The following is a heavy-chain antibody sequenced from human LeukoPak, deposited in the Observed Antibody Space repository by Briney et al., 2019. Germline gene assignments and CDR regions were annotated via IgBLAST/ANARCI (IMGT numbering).Heavy chain of an antibody. Sequence: SETLSLTCTVSGVSISSYYWSWIRQPPGKGLEWIGYVYYSGSTNYNPSLESRVTISLDVSKNQFSLKLSSVTAADTAVYYCARHPWRGAFDIWGQGTMVTVSS. CDR1: GVSISSYY. CDR3: ARHPWRGAFDI. D-gene: IGHD1-1*01. CDR2: VYYSGST. J-gene: IGHJ3*02. V-gene: IGHV4-59*08.